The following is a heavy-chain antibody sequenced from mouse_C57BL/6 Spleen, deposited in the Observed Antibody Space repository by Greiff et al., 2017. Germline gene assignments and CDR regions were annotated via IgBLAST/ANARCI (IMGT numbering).Heavy chain of an antibody. D-gene: IGHD1-1*01. CDR2: IHPNSGST. CDR3: ARFLSYGSEDYDMDY. J-gene: IGHJ4*01. CDR1: GYTFTSYW. Sequence: QVQLQQPGAELVKPGASVKLSCKASGYTFTSYWMHWVKQRPGQGLEWIGMIHPNSGSTNYNEKFKSKATLTVDKSSSTAYMQLSSLTSEDSAGYYSARFLSYGSEDYDMDYWGQGTSVTVSS. V-gene: IGHV1-64*01.